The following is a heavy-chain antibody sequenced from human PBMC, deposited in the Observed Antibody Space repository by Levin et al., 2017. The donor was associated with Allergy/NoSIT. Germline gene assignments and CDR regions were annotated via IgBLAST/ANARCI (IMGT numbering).Heavy chain of an antibody. CDR3: ASPKSRGTYSFDL. J-gene: IGHJ2*01. Sequence: GESLKISCAASGFTFSSYDMNWFRQAPGKGLDWVSYISASGSTTYYADSMKGRFTISRDNVYNSLYLQMNSLRVEDTAIYYCASPKSRGTYSFDLWGRGTLVTVSS. V-gene: IGHV3-48*03. CDR2: ISASGSTT. D-gene: IGHD1-26*01. CDR1: GFTFSSYD.